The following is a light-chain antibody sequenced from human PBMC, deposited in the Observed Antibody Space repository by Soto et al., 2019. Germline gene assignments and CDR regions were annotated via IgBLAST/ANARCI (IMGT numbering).Light chain of an antibody. CDR2: EVR. CDR1: SSDVGGYHY. V-gene: IGLV2-14*01. Sequence: QSALTQPASVSGSPGQSITISCTGTSSDVGGYHYVSWYRQHPGRAPKLIIYEVRNRPSGVSHRFSGSKSGNTASLTISGLLAEDEAEYYCTSYTSSGTLVFGGGTKVTVL. J-gene: IGLJ3*02. CDR3: TSYTSSGTLV.